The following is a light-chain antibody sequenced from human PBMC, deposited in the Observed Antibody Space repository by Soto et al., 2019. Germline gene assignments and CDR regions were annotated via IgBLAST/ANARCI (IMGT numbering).Light chain of an antibody. CDR1: QGISSY. Sequence: ALRMTQSPSSLSASTGDRVTITCRASQGISSYLAWYQQKPGKAPKLLIYAASTLQSGVPSRFGGSGSGTDFTLTISCLQSEDFATYYCQQYYSYPRTFGQGTKVEIK. J-gene: IGKJ1*01. V-gene: IGKV1-8*01. CDR3: QQYYSYPRT. CDR2: AAS.